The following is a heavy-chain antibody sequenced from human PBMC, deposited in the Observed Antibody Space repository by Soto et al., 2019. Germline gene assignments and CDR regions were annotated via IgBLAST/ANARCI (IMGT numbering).Heavy chain of an antibody. CDR1: GYTFSNFY. V-gene: IGHV1-46*01. CDR3: ARADYYGSSGYHLDD. J-gene: IGHJ4*02. D-gene: IGHD3-22*01. Sequence: GASVKVSCKASGYTFSNFYIHWVRQAPGQGLEWMGIINPSGGSTSYAQKFQGRVTMTRDTSTSTVYMELSSLRSEDTAVHYCARADYYGSSGYHLDDWGQGTLVTVSS. CDR2: INPSGGST.